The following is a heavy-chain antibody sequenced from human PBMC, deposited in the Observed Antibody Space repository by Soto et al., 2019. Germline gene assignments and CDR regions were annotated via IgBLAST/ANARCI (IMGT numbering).Heavy chain of an antibody. V-gene: IGHV3-15*01. CDR2: IKTKMEGEPR. CDR1: GFAFGNAW. J-gene: IGHJ4*02. Sequence: GGSLRLSCAASGFAFGNAWMSWGRQSPGKGLEWLDRIKTKMEGEPREYGAPVKGRFTISRDDARNMLYLHLNSLRVEDTGVYYCTTEQWVVRRFDYWGPGTLVTSPQ. D-gene: IGHD6-19*01. CDR3: TTEQWVVRRFDY.